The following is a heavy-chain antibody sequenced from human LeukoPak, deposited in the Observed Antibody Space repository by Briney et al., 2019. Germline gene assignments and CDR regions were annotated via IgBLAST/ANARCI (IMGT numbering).Heavy chain of an antibody. J-gene: IGHJ4*02. D-gene: IGHD3-9*01. Sequence: ASVKVSCKASGYTFTSHHIHWVRQAPGQGHEWMGIINPSGGSTNYGQKFQGRVTMTRDMSTSTVYMELSSLRSDDTAVYYCARALAQGGSFDLYYFDSWGQGSLVTVSS. CDR1: GYTFTSHH. CDR2: INPSGGST. V-gene: IGHV1-46*01. CDR3: ARALAQGGSFDLYYFDS.